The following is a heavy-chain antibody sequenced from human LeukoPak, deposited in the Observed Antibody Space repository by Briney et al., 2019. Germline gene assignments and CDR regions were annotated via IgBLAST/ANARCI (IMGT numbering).Heavy chain of an antibody. J-gene: IGHJ4*02. V-gene: IGHV4-59*06. Sequence: SETLSLTCTVSGGSISIYYWNWIRQPPGKGLEWIGYIYYSGSTYYNPSLKSRVTISVDTSKNQFSLKLSSVTAADTAVYYCASAQILAFLPYWGQGTLVTVSS. D-gene: IGHD6-25*01. CDR2: IYYSGST. CDR1: GGSISIYY. CDR3: ASAQILAFLPY.